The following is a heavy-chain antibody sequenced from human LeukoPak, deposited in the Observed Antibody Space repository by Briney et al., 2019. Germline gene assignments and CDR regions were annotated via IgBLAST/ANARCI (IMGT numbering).Heavy chain of an antibody. Sequence: GGSLRLSCAVFEFTVSSNYMSWVRQAPGKGLEWVSVIYSGAGTHYADSVKGRFTISRDNSKNTLYLQMNSLRVEDTAVYYCARDKRFGDYGDCGGNYFDYWGQGTLVTVSS. J-gene: IGHJ4*02. D-gene: IGHD4-17*01. CDR1: EFTVSSNY. V-gene: IGHV3-53*01. CDR3: ARDKRFGDYGDCGGNYFDY. CDR2: IYSGAGT.